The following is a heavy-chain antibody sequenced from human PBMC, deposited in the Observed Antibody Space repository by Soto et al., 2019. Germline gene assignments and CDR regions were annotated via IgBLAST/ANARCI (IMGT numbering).Heavy chain of an antibody. CDR3: AREGGTYYNDSSGYWPFGY. V-gene: IGHV1-69*13. CDR1: GGTFSSYA. Sequence: SSVKVSCKASGGTFSSYAISWVRQAPGQGLEWMGGIIPIFGTANYAQKFQGRVTITAAESTSTAYMELSSLGSQDTAVDYCAREGGTYYNDSSGYWPFGYWGQGTRITASS. CDR2: IIPIFGTA. J-gene: IGHJ4*02. D-gene: IGHD3-22*01.